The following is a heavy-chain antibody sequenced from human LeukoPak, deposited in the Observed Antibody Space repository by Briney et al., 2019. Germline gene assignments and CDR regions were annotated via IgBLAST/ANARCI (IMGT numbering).Heavy chain of an antibody. D-gene: IGHD7-27*01. CDR3: ARVWAWGSGNYFDN. Sequence: GGSLRLSCAASGFTFDAFGMTWVRQAPGKGLEWVSAIRGDAGSTVYADSVKGRFTISRENAKNSLYLQMNSLRVEDTALYYCARVWAWGSGNYFDNWGQGTLVTVSS. CDR2: IRGDAGST. J-gene: IGHJ4*02. CDR1: GFTFDAFG. V-gene: IGHV3-20*04.